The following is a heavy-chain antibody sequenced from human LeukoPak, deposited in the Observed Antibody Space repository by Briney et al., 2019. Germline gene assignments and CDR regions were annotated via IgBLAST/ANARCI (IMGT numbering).Heavy chain of an antibody. J-gene: IGHJ4*02. V-gene: IGHV3-23*01. CDR1: GFTFSSYA. D-gene: IGHD6-19*01. CDR2: ISGSGGST. CDR3: ARSYSSGS. Sequence: GGSLRLSCVASGFTFSSYAMNWVRQAPGKGLEWVSGISGSGGSTYYADFVKGRFTISRDNSKNTLYLQMNSLRAEDTAIYYCARSYSSGSWGQGTLVTVSS.